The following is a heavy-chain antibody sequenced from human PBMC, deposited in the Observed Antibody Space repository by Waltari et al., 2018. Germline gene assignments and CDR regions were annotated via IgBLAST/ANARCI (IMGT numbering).Heavy chain of an antibody. J-gene: IGHJ2*01. Sequence: QMQLQASGPGLVKHSETLSLTCTVPGGPISSSSYHWGWTRQPPGKGLEWIGSIYYSGSTYYNPSLKSRVTISVDTSKNQFSLKLSSVTAADTAVYYCARALVRTVTTNWYFDLWGRGTLVTVSS. D-gene: IGHD4-17*01. V-gene: IGHV4-39*07. CDR3: ARALVRTVTTNWYFDL. CDR2: IYYSGST. CDR1: GGPISSSSYH.